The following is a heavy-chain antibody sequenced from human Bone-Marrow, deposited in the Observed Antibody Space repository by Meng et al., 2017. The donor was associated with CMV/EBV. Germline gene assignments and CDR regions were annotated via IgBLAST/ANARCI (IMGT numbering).Heavy chain of an antibody. CDR1: GFSFSSYW. V-gene: IGHV3-7*01. D-gene: IGHD2-2*01. Sequence: GESLKISCAAPGFSFSSYWMSWVRQAPGKELEWVANIKPDGSEKYSVDSVKGRFTVSRDNAKNSLDLQMNSLRAEDTAVYYCARDLYCSSISCYTGDYFDYWGRGTLVTVSS. J-gene: IGHJ4*02. CDR2: IKPDGSEK. CDR3: ARDLYCSSISCYTGDYFDY.